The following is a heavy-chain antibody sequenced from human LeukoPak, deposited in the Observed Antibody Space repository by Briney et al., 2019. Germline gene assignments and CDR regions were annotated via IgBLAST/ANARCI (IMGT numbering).Heavy chain of an antibody. D-gene: IGHD3-22*01. Sequence: PGGSLRLSCAASGFTVSTNYMSWVRQAPGKGLEWVSVIYSGDTTFYADSVRGKFTISRDNSKNTLYLQMNSLRAEDTAVYYCARARVVIYSFDYWGQGTLVTVSS. CDR1: GFTVSTNY. J-gene: IGHJ4*02. V-gene: IGHV3-66*01. CDR3: ARARVVIYSFDY. CDR2: IYSGDTT.